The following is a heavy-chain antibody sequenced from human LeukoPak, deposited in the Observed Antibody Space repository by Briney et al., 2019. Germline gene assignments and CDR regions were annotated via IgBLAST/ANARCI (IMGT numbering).Heavy chain of an antibody. Sequence: PSETLSLTCAVYGESFSGYYWNWIRQPPGKGLEWIGEINHSGSTSYNPSLKSRVTISEDPSKNQFSLNLNSVTAADTAIYYCARAYSPVWNGSHSLFDPWGQGTLVTVSS. CDR1: GESFSGYY. V-gene: IGHV4-34*01. CDR3: ARAYSPVWNGSHSLFDP. J-gene: IGHJ5*02. D-gene: IGHD1-26*01. CDR2: INHSGST.